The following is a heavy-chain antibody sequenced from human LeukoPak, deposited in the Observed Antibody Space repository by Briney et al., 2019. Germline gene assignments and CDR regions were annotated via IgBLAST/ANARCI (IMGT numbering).Heavy chain of an antibody. CDR2: ISNIGRT. J-gene: IGHJ3*02. CDR1: GDSFSSHY. CDR3: ARDLVTVTKGFDI. Sequence: SETLSLTCAVSGDSFSSHYWTWIRQSPGTGLEWIGYISNIGRTNYNPSLKSRVTISIDTSKNQFSLKLRSVTAADTAVYYCARDLVTVTKGFDIWGQGTMVSVSS. V-gene: IGHV4-59*11. D-gene: IGHD4-17*01.